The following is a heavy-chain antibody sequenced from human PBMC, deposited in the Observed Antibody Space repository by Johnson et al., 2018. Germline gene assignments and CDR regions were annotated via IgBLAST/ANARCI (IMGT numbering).Heavy chain of an antibody. CDR1: GFTFGDYG. J-gene: IGHJ3*02. V-gene: IGHV3-9*01. CDR3: AKDKSDGYSFGFDDFDI. D-gene: IGHD5-18*01. Sequence: VQLVESGGGLVQPGRSLRLSCAASGFTFGDYGFDDYAMHWVRHGPGKGLEWVSGINWDGTSVAYADPVKGRFTIPRDNARTTFYLQMNSLRPEDTAFYYCAKDKSDGYSFGFDDFDIWGQGAMVTVSS. CDR2: INWDGTSV.